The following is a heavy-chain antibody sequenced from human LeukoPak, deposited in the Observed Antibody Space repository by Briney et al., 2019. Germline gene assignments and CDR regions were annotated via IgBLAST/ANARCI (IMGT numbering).Heavy chain of an antibody. D-gene: IGHD3-22*01. CDR1: GYTFTSYG. Sequence: ASVKVSCKPSGYTFTSYGISWVRQAPGQGLEWMGWISAYNGNTNYAQKLQGRVTMTTDTSTSTAYMELRSLRSDDTAVHYCARAEEHYDGSGYSFDYWGQGTLVTVSS. J-gene: IGHJ4*02. CDR2: ISAYNGNT. V-gene: IGHV1-18*01. CDR3: ARAEEHYDGSGYSFDY.